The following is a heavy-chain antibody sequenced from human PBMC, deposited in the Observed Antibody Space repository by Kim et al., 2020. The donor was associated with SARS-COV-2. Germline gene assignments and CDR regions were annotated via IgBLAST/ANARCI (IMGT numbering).Heavy chain of an antibody. CDR1: GFTFSSYA. D-gene: IGHD2-2*01. V-gene: IGHV3-23*01. Sequence: GGSLRLSCAASGFTFSSYAMSWVRQAPGKGLEWVSAISGSGGSTYYADSVKGRFTISRDNSKNTLYLQMNSLRAEDTAVYYCAKDRGWYCSSTSCYDPYYFDYWGQGTLVTVSS. CDR2: ISGSGGST. CDR3: AKDRGWYCSSTSCYDPYYFDY. J-gene: IGHJ4*02.